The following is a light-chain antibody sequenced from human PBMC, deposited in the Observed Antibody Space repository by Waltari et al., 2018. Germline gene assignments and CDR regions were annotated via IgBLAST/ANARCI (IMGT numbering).Light chain of an antibody. V-gene: IGLV2-23*02. CDR3: CSYAGSSTHVV. CDR2: DVS. Sequence: QSALTQPASVSGSPGQSITISCTGTSSDVGGYNYFSWYQQHPGKAHKLMIYDVSKRPSGVSNRFSGSKSGNTASLTISGLQAEDEADYYCCSYAGSSTHVVFGGGTKLTVL. J-gene: IGLJ2*01. CDR1: SSDVGGYNY.